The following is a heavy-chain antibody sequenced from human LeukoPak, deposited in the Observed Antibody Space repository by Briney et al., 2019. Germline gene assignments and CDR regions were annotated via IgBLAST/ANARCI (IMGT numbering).Heavy chain of an antibody. CDR3: ARGPGIAVAPLQH. V-gene: IGHV3-21*06. CDR1: GFTLSSYS. D-gene: IGHD6-19*01. J-gene: IGHJ1*01. CDR2: MRTGSRDI. Sequence: GGSLRLSCEVSGFTLSSYSVSWVRQAPGKGLEWVSSMRTGSRDIIYADAVNGRFTIARDDAKNSLYLQMNSLRAEDTAGYYCARGPGIAVAPLQHWGQGTLVSVSS.